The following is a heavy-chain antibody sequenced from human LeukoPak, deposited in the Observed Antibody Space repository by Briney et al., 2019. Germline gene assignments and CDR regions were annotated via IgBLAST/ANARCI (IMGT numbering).Heavy chain of an antibody. CDR2: IITFNVET. CDR3: ARDQLRYYGSNNYYSDMDF. D-gene: IGHD3-10*01. CDR1: GYTFTSYA. J-gene: IGHJ6*02. V-gene: IGHV1-18*01. Sequence: ASVKVSCKASGYTFTSYAIAWVRQAPGQGLEWMGWIITFNVETNYAQKFRGRVTMTTDTSTNTGYMELRSLRSDDTAVYFCARDQLRYYGSNNYYSDMDFWGQGTTVTVSS.